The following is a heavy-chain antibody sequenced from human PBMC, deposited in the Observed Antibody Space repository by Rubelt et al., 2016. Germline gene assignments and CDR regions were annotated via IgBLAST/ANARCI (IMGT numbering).Heavy chain of an antibody. Sequence: GLEWMGGFDPEDGETIYAQKFQGRVTMTEDTSTDTAYMELSSLRSEDTGVYYCATGIIRLKPFDYWGQGTLVTVSS. J-gene: IGHJ4*02. CDR2: FDPEDGET. V-gene: IGHV1-24*01. D-gene: IGHD2-15*01. CDR3: ATGIIRLKPFDY.